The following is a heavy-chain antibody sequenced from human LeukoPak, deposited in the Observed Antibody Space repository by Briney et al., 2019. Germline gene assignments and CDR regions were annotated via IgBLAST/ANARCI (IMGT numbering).Heavy chain of an antibody. V-gene: IGHV4-59*08. Sequence: SETLSLTCTVSGGSISSYYWSWIRQPPGKGLEWIGYIYYSGSTNYNPSLKSRVTISVDTSKNQFSLKLSSVTAADTAVYYCARGRVCSGGSCYDYGMDVWGQGTTVTVSS. CDR3: ARGRVCSGGSCYDYGMDV. D-gene: IGHD2-15*01. CDR2: IYYSGST. J-gene: IGHJ6*02. CDR1: GGSISSYY.